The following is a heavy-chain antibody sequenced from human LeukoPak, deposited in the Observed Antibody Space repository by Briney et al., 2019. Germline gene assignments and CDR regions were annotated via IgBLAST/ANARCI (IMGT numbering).Heavy chain of an antibody. CDR1: GFTFSSYS. Sequence: GGSLRLSCAASGFTFSSYSMNWVRQAPGKGVEGVSYISSSSSTIYYADSVKGRFTISRDNAKNSLYLKMNSLRDEDTAVYYCAREGDGYAYYFDYWGQGTLVTVSS. J-gene: IGHJ4*02. CDR3: AREGDGYAYYFDY. D-gene: IGHD5-24*01. CDR2: ISSSSSTI. V-gene: IGHV3-48*02.